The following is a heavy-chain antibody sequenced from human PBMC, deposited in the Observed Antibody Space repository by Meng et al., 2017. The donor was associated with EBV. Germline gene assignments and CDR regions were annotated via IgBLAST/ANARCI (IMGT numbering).Heavy chain of an antibody. CDR2: ISAYNGNT. J-gene: IGHJ4*02. CDR1: GYTFTSYG. D-gene: IGHD3-22*01. Sequence: QVQLGEAGAEVKKPGASVKVSCKASGYTFTSYGISWVRQAPGQGLEWMGWISAYNGNTNYAQKLQGRVTMTTDTSTSTAYMELRSLRSDDTAVYYCARDGRLYDTPSPFDYWGQGTLVTVSS. V-gene: IGHV1-18*01. CDR3: ARDGRLYDTPSPFDY.